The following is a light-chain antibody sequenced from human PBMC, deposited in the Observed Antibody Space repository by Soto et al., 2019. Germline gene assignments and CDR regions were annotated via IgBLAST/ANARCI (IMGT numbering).Light chain of an antibody. CDR1: SSDVGGYTY. Sequence: QSVLTQPASVSGSPGQSITISCTGTSSDVGGYTYVSWYQQHPGKAPKLMIFEVSNRPSGVSNRFSGSKSGNTASLTISGLQAEDEADYYCCSYTSSSTRVFGTGTNVTVL. CDR3: CSYTSSSTRV. V-gene: IGLV2-14*01. CDR2: EVS. J-gene: IGLJ1*01.